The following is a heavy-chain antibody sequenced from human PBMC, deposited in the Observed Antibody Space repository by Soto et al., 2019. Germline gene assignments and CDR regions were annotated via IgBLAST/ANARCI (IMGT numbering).Heavy chain of an antibody. CDR3: AREGYDLWSGYYGREFDY. V-gene: IGHV1-8*01. D-gene: IGHD3-3*01. Sequence: ASVKVSCKASGYTFTSYDINWVRQATGQGLEWMGWMNPNSGNTGYAQKFQGRVTMTRNTSISTAYMELSSLRSEDTAVYYCAREGYDLWSGYYGREFDYWGQGTLVTVSS. CDR2: MNPNSGNT. J-gene: IGHJ4*02. CDR1: GYTFTSYD.